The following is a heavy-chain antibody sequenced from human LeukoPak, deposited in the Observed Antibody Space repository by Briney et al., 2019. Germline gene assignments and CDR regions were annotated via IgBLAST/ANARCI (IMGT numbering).Heavy chain of an antibody. CDR3: AREHYYDSSAFDY. D-gene: IGHD3-22*01. CDR2: ISAYNGNT. J-gene: IGHJ4*02. V-gene: IGHV1-18*01. Sequence: WISAYNGNTNYAQKLQGRVTMTTDTSTSTAYMELRSLRSDDTAVYYCAREHYYDSSAFDYWGQGTLVTVSS.